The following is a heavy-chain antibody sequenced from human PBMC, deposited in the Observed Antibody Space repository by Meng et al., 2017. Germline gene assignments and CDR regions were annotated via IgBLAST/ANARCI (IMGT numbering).Heavy chain of an antibody. CDR1: GGTFSRYA. CDR2: IIPIFGTA. J-gene: IGHJ3*02. D-gene: IGHD3-22*01. V-gene: IGHV1-69*06. CDR3: ARDRFRVPPSYYDSSGYSREGLSAFDI. Sequence: SVKVSCKASGGTFSRYAISWVRQAPGQGLEWMGGIIPIFGTANYAQKFQGRVTITADKSTSTAYMEPSSLRSEDTAVYYCARDRFRVPPSYYDSSGYSREGLSAFDIWGQGTMVTVSS.